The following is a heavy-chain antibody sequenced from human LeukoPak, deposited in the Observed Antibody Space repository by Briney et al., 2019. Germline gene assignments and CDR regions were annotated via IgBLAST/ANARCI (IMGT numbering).Heavy chain of an antibody. CDR1: GFTFSSYS. V-gene: IGHV3-21*05. D-gene: IGHD6-13*01. J-gene: IGHJ4*02. CDR3: ARAPGYRGTIDY. CDR2: ISSGGSFI. Sequence: PGGSLRLSCAASGFTFSSYSMNWVRQAPGKGLEWVSYISSGGSFIYYADSVKGRFTISRDNAKNSLYLQMNSLRAEDTAVYYCARAPGYRGTIDYWGQGTLVTVSS.